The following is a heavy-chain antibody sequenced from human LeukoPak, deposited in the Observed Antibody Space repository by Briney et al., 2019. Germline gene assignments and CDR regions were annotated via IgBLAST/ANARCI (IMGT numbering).Heavy chain of an antibody. J-gene: IGHJ3*02. CDR3: ARGKSYYYDTRDKDAFDI. CDR2: INLRGGST. Sequence: ASVKVSCKASGYTFTSHFLHWVRQAPGHGLEWMGIINLRGGSTSYTQKCQSRVTTTRDTTTSTVYMELSSLRSEDTAVYYCARGKSYYYDTRDKDAFDIWGQGTMVTVSS. CDR1: GYTFTSHF. D-gene: IGHD3-22*01. V-gene: IGHV1-46*01.